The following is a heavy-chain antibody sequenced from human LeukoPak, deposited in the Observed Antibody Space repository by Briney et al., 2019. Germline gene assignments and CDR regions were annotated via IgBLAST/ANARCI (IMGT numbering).Heavy chain of an antibody. D-gene: IGHD3-16*01. Sequence: GGSLRLSCAASGFTFSSYAMSWVRQAPGKGLEWVSAISGSGGSTYYADSVKGWFTISRDNSRDTLYLQMNSLRAEDTAVYYCAKGYYDYVWGSYYFDYWGQGTLVTVPS. V-gene: IGHV3-23*01. CDR3: AKGYYDYVWGSYYFDY. CDR1: GFTFSSYA. CDR2: ISGSGGST. J-gene: IGHJ4*02.